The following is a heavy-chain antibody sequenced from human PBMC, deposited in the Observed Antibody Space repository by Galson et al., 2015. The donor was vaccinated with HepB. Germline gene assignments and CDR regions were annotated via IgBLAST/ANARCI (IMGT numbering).Heavy chain of an antibody. CDR2: IYPGDSDT. CDR1: GYRFTTYW. CDR3: ARRGGEPQLLFAFDY. Sequence: QSGAEVKKPGESLKISCTGSGYRFTTYWIGWVRQMPGKGLEWMGIIYPGDSDTRYSSSFQGQVTISTDKSISTAYLQWSSLKASDTAMYYCARRGGEPQLLFAFDYWGQGTLVTVSS. V-gene: IGHV5-51*03. D-gene: IGHD2-2*01. J-gene: IGHJ4*02.